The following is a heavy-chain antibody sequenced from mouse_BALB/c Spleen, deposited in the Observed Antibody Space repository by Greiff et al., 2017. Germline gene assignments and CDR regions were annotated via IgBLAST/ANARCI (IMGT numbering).Heavy chain of an antibody. Sequence: QVQLQQSGAELARPGASVKLSCKASGYTFTSYWMQWVKQRPGQGLEWIGAIYPGDGDTRYTQKFKGKATLTADKSSSTAYMQLSSLASEDSAVYYCARNYYLDYWGQGTTLTVSS. V-gene: IGHV1-87*01. CDR1: GYTFTSYW. CDR2: IYPGDGDT. J-gene: IGHJ2*01. CDR3: ARNYYLDY.